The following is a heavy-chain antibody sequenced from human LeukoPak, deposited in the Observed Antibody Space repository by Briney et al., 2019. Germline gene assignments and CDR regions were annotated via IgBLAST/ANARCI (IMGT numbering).Heavy chain of an antibody. CDR1: GFSFSTTW. D-gene: IGHD3-10*01. J-gene: IGHJ4*02. CDR3: ARDLRMTLFDY. V-gene: IGHV3-74*01. Sequence: GGSLRLSCTASGFSFSTTWMHWVRQAPGKGLVWVSRINSDGSSTIYADSVKGRFSISRDNAKNTVYLQMNSLRAEDTAVYYCARDLRMTLFDYWGQGTLVTVSS. CDR2: INSDGSST.